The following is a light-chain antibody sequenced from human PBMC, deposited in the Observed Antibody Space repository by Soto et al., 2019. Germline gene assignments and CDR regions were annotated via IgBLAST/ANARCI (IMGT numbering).Light chain of an antibody. V-gene: IGLV2-11*01. CDR1: SSDVGGYNY. J-gene: IGLJ1*01. CDR3: CSYAGSTRYV. CDR2: DVS. Sequence: QSVLTQPRSVSGAPGQSVTISCTGTSSDVGGYNYVSWYQQHPGKAPKVMIYDVSERPSGVPDRFSGSKSGNTASLTISGLQAEDEADYYCCSYAGSTRYVLGTGTKLTVL.